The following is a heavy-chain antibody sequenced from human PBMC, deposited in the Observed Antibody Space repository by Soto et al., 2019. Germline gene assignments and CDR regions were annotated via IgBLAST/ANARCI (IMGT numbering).Heavy chain of an antibody. CDR2: IIPIFGTA. V-gene: IGHV1-69*13. J-gene: IGHJ6*02. CDR1: GGTFSSYA. CDR3: AGEYSSSGVYYYYGMDV. D-gene: IGHD6-6*01. Sequence: SVKVSCKASGGTFSSYAISWVRQAPGQGLEWMGGIIPIFGTANYAQKFQGRVTITADESTSTAYMELSSLRSEDTAVYYCAGEYSSSGVYYYYGMDVWGQGTTVTVSS.